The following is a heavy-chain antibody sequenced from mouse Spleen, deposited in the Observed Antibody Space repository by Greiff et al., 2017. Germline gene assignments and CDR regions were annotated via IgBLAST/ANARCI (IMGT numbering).Heavy chain of an antibody. D-gene: IGHD2-14*01. Sequence: VQLQQSGPELVKPGASVKISCKASGYAFSSSWMNWVKQRPGKGLEWIGRIYPGDGDTNYNGKFKGKATLTADKSSSTAYMQLSSLTSEDSAVYFCARVYYRYDGAMDYWGQGTSVTVSS. V-gene: IGHV1-82*01. J-gene: IGHJ4*01. CDR2: IYPGDGDT. CDR3: ARVYYRYDGAMDY. CDR1: GYAFSSSW.